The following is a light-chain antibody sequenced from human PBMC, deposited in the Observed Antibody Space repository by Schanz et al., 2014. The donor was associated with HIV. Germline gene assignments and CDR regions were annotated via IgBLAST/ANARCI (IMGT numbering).Light chain of an antibody. J-gene: IGLJ3*02. CDR3: CSYAGTYTWV. Sequence: ALTQPRSVSGSPGQSITISCTGTSSDIGAFNFVSCYQHHPGKAPKVIIYDVGKRPSGVPDRFSGSKSGNAASLTISGLQSDDEAYYHCCSYAGTYTWVFGGGTKLTVL. CDR2: DVG. CDR1: SSDIGAFNF. V-gene: IGLV2-11*01.